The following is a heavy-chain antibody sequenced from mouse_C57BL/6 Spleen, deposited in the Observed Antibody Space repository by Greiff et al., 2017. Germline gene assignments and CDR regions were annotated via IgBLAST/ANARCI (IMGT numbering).Heavy chain of an antibody. CDR1: GFSLSTSGMG. Sequence: QVTLKVSGPGILQSSQTLSLTCSFSGFSLSTSGMGVSWIRQPSGKGLEWLAHIYWDDDKRYNPSLKRRLTISKDTSRNQVFPKIPSVDTAEPPTYYCARRTAQATDYARNYWGQGTSVPVSS. CDR3: ARRTAQATDYARNY. CDR2: IYWDDDK. D-gene: IGHD3-2*02. J-gene: IGHJ4*01. V-gene: IGHV8-12*01.